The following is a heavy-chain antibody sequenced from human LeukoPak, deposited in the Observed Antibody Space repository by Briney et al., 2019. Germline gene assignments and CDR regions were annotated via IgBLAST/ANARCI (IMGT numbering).Heavy chain of an antibody. Sequence: SETLSLTCTVSGGXISSGGYYWSWIRQHPGKGLEWIGYIYYSGSTYYSPSLKSRVTISVDTSKNQFSLKLSSVTAADTAVYYCARALEFTKLEFDPWGQGTVVTVSS. CDR3: ARALEFTKLEFDP. D-gene: IGHD1-1*01. CDR2: IYYSGST. J-gene: IGHJ5*02. CDR1: GGXISSGGYY. V-gene: IGHV4-31*03.